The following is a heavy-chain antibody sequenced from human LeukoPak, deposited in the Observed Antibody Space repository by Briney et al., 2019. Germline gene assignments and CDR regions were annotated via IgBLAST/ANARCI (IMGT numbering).Heavy chain of an antibody. CDR2: IRSDGSNK. V-gene: IGHV3-30*02. CDR3: AKGPYAFDI. J-gene: IGHJ3*02. CDR1: GFTFDDYA. Sequence: GGSLRLSCAASGFTFDDYAMHWVRQAPGKGLEWVSFIRSDGSNKNYADSVKGRFTISRDNSKNTLYLQMNSLRAEDTAVYYCAKGPYAFDIWGQGTMVTVSS.